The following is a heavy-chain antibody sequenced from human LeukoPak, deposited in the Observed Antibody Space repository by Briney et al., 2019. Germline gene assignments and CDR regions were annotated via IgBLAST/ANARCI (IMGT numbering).Heavy chain of an antibody. J-gene: IGHJ4*02. CDR1: GFSFSSHW. CDR2: ISDDGSYT. D-gene: IGHD1-1*01. CDR3: AKQLTAGGYYFDY. V-gene: IGHV3-74*01. Sequence: GGSLRLSCAASGFSFSSHWVHWVRQAPGKGLVWVSRISDDGSYTSNVDSVKGRFTISRDNVNNMLYLHMNSLRAEDTAVYYCAKQLTAGGYYFDYWGQGTLVAVS.